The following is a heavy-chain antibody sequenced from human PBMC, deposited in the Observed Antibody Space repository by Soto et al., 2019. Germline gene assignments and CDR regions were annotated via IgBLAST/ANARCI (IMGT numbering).Heavy chain of an antibody. Sequence: QVHLVQSGAEVKRPGSSVKVSCEASGGSFSSDAITWVRQVPGQGLEWMGGIIPTFGAANYGRQFQGRVTIIADESTRTVYLEFSSLRFDATAVYYCARGFSGYYSSLDYWGQGTLVTVSS. CDR2: IIPTFGAA. J-gene: IGHJ4*02. CDR1: GGSFSSDA. V-gene: IGHV1-69*01. D-gene: IGHD5-12*01. CDR3: ARGFSGYYSSLDY.